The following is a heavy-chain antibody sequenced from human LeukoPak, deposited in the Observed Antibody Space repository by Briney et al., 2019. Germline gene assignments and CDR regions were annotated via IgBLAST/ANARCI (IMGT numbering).Heavy chain of an antibody. CDR1: GFIFGNYA. D-gene: IGHD6-19*01. J-gene: IGHJ4*02. CDR3: VKGPRPDITVAHTVEN. V-gene: IGHV3-23*01. CDR2: ISSRGDST. Sequence: GGSLRLSCAASGFIFGNYAMSWVRQVPGRGLEWVSTISSRGDSTYVADSVKGRFTISRDNSKNSLYLQMNTVRAEDTAVYYCVKGPRPDITVAHTVENWGQGTLVTVSS.